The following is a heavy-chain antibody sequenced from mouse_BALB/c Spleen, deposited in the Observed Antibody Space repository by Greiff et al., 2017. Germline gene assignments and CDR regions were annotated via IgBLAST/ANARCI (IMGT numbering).Heavy chain of an antibody. D-gene: IGHD1-1*01. CDR1: GFTFSDYY. Sequence: EVKLMESGGGLVKPGGSLKLSCAASGFTFSDYYMYWVRQTPEKRLEWVATISDGGSYTYYPDSVKGRFTISRDNAKNNLYLQMSSLKSEDTAMYYCARDYYGRMDYWGQGTSVTVSS. V-gene: IGHV5-4*02. CDR2: ISDGGSYT. J-gene: IGHJ4*01. CDR3: ARDYYGRMDY.